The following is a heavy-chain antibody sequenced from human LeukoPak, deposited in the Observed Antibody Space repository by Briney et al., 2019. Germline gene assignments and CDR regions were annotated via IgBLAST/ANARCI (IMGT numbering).Heavy chain of an antibody. CDR3: ARSNQADDY. CDR1: GSTFSSYW. V-gene: IGHV3-74*01. Sequence: PGRSLRLSCAASGSTFSSYWMHWARQVPGKGLVWVARINPGGSSITYADSVKGRFTISRDNAKNTLYLQMDSLRAEDTGVYYCARSNQADDYWGQGTLVTLSS. CDR2: INPGGSSI. D-gene: IGHD1-14*01. J-gene: IGHJ4*02.